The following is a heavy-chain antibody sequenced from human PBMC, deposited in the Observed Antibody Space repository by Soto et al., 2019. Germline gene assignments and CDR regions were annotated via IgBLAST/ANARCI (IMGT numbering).Heavy chain of an antibody. CDR1: GFTFSVNY. CDR3: ARFKSNSGSRFYFVY. V-gene: IGHV3-11*05. J-gene: IGHJ4*02. CDR2: IRGGSDYS. Sequence: QVQLVESGGGLVKPGGTLTLSCEVSGFTFSVNYMTWIRQAPGKGLEWVSYIRGGSDYSHYADSVKGRFTVSRDNAKNSLYLQMTSLRVEDTAVYYCARFKSNSGSRFYFVYWGQGALVTVSS. D-gene: IGHD3-10*01.